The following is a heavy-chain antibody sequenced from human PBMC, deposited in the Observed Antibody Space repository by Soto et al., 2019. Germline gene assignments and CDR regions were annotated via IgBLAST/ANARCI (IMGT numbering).Heavy chain of an antibody. J-gene: IGHJ4*02. Sequence: PGGSLRLSCAASGFTFSSYAMSWVRQAPGKGLEWVSAISGSGGSTYYADSVKGRFTISRDNSKNTLYLQMNSLRAEDTAVYYCAKESAAGDYYDSSGYSGYWGQGTLVTVSS. CDR1: GFTFSSYA. CDR2: ISGSGGST. D-gene: IGHD3-22*01. V-gene: IGHV3-23*01. CDR3: AKESAAGDYYDSSGYSGY.